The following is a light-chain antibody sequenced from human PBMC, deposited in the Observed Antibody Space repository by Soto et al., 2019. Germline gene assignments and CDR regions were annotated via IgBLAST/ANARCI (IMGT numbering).Light chain of an antibody. CDR2: GAS. CDR1: QSVSSSY. CDR3: QQYGSSLFT. V-gene: IGKV3-20*01. J-gene: IGKJ3*01. Sequence: EIVLTQSPGTLSLSPGESATLSCRASQSVSSSYLAWYQQKPGQAPRLLIYGASSRATGIPDRFSGSGSGTDFTLTISRLEPEDFAVYYCQQYGSSLFTFGRGTKVDIK.